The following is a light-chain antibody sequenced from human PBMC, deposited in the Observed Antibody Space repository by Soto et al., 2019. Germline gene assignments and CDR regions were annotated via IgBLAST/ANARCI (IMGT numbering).Light chain of an antibody. CDR2: DTS. J-gene: IGLJ2*01. CDR3: LLSYSGAHVV. V-gene: IGLV7-46*01. CDR1: TEPVTSGHY. Sequence: QAVVTQEPSLTVSPGGTVTLTCGSSTEPVTSGHYPYWFQQKPGQAPRTLIYDTSNKHSWTPARFSGSLLGGKAALTLSGAQPEDEAEYYCLLSYSGAHVVFGGGTKLTVL.